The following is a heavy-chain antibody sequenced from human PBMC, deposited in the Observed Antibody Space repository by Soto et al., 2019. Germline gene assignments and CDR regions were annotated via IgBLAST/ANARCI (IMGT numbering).Heavy chain of an antibody. CDR1: GYTFTSYD. CDR3: ARGYDILTGYYYYYMDV. D-gene: IGHD3-9*01. Sequence: QLQLVQSGAEVKKPGASVKVSCKASGYTFTSYDINWVRQATGQGLEWMGWMNPNSGNTGYAQKFQGRVTMTRNTSISTAYMELSSLRSEDTAVYYCARGYDILTGYYYYYMDVWGKGTTVTVSS. V-gene: IGHV1-8*01. J-gene: IGHJ6*03. CDR2: MNPNSGNT.